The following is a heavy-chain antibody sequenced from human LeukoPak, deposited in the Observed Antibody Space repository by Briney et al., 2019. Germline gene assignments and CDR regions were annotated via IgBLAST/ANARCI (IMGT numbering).Heavy chain of an antibody. J-gene: IGHJ3*02. D-gene: IGHD1-26*01. V-gene: IGHV1-46*01. CDR3: ARDRTIVGATGPAFDI. CDR2: INPSGGST. Sequence: GASVKVSCKASGYTFTSYYMHWVRQAPGQGLEWMGIINPSGGSTSYAQKFQGRVTITADKSTSTAYMELSSLRSEDTAVYYCARDRTIVGATGPAFDIWGQGTMVTVSS. CDR1: GYTFTSYY.